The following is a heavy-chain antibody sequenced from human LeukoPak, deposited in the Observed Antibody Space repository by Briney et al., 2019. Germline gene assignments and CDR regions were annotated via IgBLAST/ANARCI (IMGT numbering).Heavy chain of an antibody. J-gene: IGHJ6*03. D-gene: IGHD1-26*01. CDR1: GGSIRSSSYN. V-gene: IGHV4-39*07. Sequence: SETLSLTCTVSGGSIRSSSYNWGWIRQPPGKGLEWIGSIHYTGTTFYNPSLKSRVTISVDTSKTQFSLKLSSLTAADTAVYYCARTGGSFYFYYYMDVWSKRTTVTISS. CDR3: ARTGGSFYFYYYMDV. CDR2: IHYTGTT.